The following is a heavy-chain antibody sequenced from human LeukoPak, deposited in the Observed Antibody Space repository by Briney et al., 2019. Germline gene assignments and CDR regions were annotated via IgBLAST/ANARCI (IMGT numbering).Heavy chain of an antibody. CDR1: GGPIYSYY. CDR3: ARLPYSGYDYGYYYYMDV. J-gene: IGHJ6*03. CDR2: LYPGVSP. D-gene: IGHD5-12*01. Sequence: SETLSLTCTVSGGPIYSYYWSWIRQTAGKGLEWIGRLYPGVSPNYNPSLKSRVTISVDTSKNQFSLKLSSVTAADTAVYYCARLPYSGYDYGYYYYMDVWGKGTTVTVSS. V-gene: IGHV4-4*07.